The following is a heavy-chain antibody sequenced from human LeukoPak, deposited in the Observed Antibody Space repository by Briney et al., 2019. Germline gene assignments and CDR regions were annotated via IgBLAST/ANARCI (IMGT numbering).Heavy chain of an antibody. CDR2: INPSGGT. CDR1: GNTISIYN. Sequence: ASVKVSCKASGNTISIYNMHWVRQAPGQGLEWMGIINPSGGTSYARKLQGRITMTRDTSTSTVYMELSSLRSEDTAVYYCAREGVAGTGLDYWGQGTLVTVSS. CDR3: AREGVAGTGLDY. J-gene: IGHJ4*02. V-gene: IGHV1-46*01. D-gene: IGHD6-13*01.